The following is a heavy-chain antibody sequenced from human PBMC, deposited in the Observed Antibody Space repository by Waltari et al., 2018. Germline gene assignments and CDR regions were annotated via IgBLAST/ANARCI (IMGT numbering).Heavy chain of an antibody. CDR2: FDPSETYT. D-gene: IGHD4-17*01. Sequence: EVQLVQSGAEVKKPGESLRISCKGSGFSFSSYWISWVRQMPGKGLEWMGSFDPSETYTNVSPSFQGHVPMSVDMSIRTAYLQWSSLKAPDTAMYYCARGTDYGKPFDYWGQGTLVTVSS. V-gene: IGHV5-10-1*03. CDR3: ARGTDYGKPFDY. J-gene: IGHJ4*02. CDR1: GFSFSSYW.